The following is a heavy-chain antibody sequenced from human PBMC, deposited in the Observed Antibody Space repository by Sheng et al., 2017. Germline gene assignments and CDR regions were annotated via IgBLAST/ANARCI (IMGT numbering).Heavy chain of an antibody. D-gene: IGHD3-3*01. J-gene: IGHJ6*02. Sequence: QVQLQQWGAGLLKPSETLSLTCAVYGGSFSGYYWSWIRQPPGKGLEWIGEINHSGSTNYNPSLKSRVTISVDTSKNQFSLKLSSVTAADTAVYYCARGPVLRFLEWLSRRTYYYYGMDVWGQGTTVTVSS. CDR3: ARGPVLRFLEWLSRRTYYYYGMDV. CDR1: GGSFSGYY. V-gene: IGHV4-34*01. CDR2: INHSGST.